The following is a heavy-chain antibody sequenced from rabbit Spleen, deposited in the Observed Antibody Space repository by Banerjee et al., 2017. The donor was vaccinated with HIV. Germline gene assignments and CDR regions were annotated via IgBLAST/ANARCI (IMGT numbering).Heavy chain of an antibody. CDR3: ARDLVAVIGWNFNL. D-gene: IGHD1-1*01. J-gene: IGHJ4*01. CDR1: GLDFSSSYW. Sequence: QEQLVESGGGLVTPGASLTLTCMSSGLDFSSSYWICWVRQAPGKGLEWIACIDIGRRSTTYYANWAKGRFTISKPSSTRVTLQMTSLTDADTATYFCARDLVAVIGWNFNLWGQGTLVTVS. V-gene: IGHV1S45*01. CDR2: IDIGRRSTT.